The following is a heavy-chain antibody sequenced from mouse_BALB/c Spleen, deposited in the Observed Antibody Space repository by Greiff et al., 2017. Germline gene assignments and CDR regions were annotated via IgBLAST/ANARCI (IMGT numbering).Heavy chain of an antibody. V-gene: IGHV7-3*02. Sequence: DVKLQESGGGLVQPGGSLRLSCATSGFTFTDYYMSWVRQPPGKALEWLGFIRNKANGYTTEYSASVKGRFTISRDNSQSILYLQMNTLRAEDSATYYCARDETTLYYYAMDYWGQGTSVTVSS. CDR3: ARDETTLYYYAMDY. J-gene: IGHJ4*01. CDR1: GFTFTDYY. CDR2: IRNKANGYTT. D-gene: IGHD6-1*01.